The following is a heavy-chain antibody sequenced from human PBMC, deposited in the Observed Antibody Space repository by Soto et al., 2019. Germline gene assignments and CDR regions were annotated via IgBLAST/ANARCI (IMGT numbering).Heavy chain of an antibody. CDR2: ISSSSSYI. V-gene: IGHV3-21*01. J-gene: IGHJ4*02. Sequence: EVQLVESGGGLVKPGGSLRLSCAASGFTFSSYSMNWVRQAPGKGLEWVSSISSSSSYIYYADSVKGRFTISRDNAKNSLYLQMNSLRAEDTAVYYCARDRIAVASTGGYWGQGTLVTVSS. CDR3: ARDRIAVASTGGY. CDR1: GFTFSSYS. D-gene: IGHD6-19*01.